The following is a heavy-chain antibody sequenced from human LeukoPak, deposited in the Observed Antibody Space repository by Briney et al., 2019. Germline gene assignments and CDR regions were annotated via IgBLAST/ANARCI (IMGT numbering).Heavy chain of an antibody. CDR2: INPNSGGT. CDR3: ARAYDFWSDPYGY. V-gene: IGHV1-2*02. D-gene: IGHD3-3*01. Sequence: ASVKVSCKASGYTFTGYYMHWVRQAPGQGLEWMGWINPNSGGTNYAQKFQGRVTTTRDTSISTAYMELSRLRSDDTAVYYCARAYDFWSDPYGYWGQGTLVTVSS. CDR1: GYTFTGYY. J-gene: IGHJ4*02.